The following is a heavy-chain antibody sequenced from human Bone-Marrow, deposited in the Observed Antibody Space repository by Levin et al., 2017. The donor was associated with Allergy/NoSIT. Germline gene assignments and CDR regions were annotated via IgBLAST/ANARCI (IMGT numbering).Heavy chain of an antibody. CDR3: TRDRTYGILSNYGMDV. J-gene: IGHJ6*01. CDR1: GFNFSIFG. V-gene: IGHV3-21*01. CDR2: ISSGGKYI. Sequence: GGSLRLSCAASGFNFSIFGVNWVRQAPGKGLDWVSFISSGGKYIYYADSVKGRFTISRDNAKNSLYLQMNSLRAEATAIYYCTRDRTYGILSNYGMDVWGQGTTVTVSS. D-gene: IGHD3-3*02.